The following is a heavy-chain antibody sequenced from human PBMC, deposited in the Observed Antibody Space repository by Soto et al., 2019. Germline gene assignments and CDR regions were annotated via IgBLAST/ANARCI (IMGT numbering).Heavy chain of an antibody. V-gene: IGHV4-34*01. J-gene: IGHJ5*02. CDR1: GGSVNGYY. CDR3: ATRITVFGLLIPPFDP. D-gene: IGHD3-3*01. CDR2: INHTGGT. Sequence: SESLSLTCAVYGGSVNGYYCNWIRQPPGKVLEWIGEINHTGGTHYNPSLKSRVTMSVDTSNNQFSLRLSSVTAADTAIYYCATRITVFGLLIPPFDPWGQGTQVTVSS.